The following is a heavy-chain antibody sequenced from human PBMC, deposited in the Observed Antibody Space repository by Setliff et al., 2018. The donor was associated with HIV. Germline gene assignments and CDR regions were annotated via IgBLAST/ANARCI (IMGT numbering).Heavy chain of an antibody. J-gene: IGHJ4*02. CDR2: IYYCGST. Sequence: PSETLSLTCSVSGGSVGSGSYYWSWIRQSPGKGLEWRGYIYYCGSTTYNPSLRSRVTISIDTSKNQFSPHLRSVTAADTAVYYCATDPPGYGDSKDYWGQGKLVTVSS. CDR3: ATDPPGYGDSKDY. CDR1: GGSVGSGSYY. V-gene: IGHV4-61*01. D-gene: IGHD4-17*01.